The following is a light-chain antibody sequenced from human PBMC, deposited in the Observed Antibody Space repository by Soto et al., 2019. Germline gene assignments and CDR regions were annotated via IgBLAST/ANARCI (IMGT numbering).Light chain of an antibody. CDR2: SNN. V-gene: IGLV1-44*01. CDR3: CSYAGSRFYV. CDR1: DSNIGRNT. Sequence: QSVLTQPPSASGTPGQRVTISCSGSDSNIGRNTVNWHQQLPGTAPRLLIHSNNQRPSGVPDRFSGSKSGTSASLAISGLQSEDESDYYCCSYAGSRFYVFGSGTKVTVL. J-gene: IGLJ1*01.